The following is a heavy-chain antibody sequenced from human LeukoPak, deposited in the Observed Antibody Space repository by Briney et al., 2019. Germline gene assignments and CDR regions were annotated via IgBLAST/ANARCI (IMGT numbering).Heavy chain of an antibody. CDR2: INPNSGGT. D-gene: IGHD2-15*01. Sequence: ASVKVSCKASEYTFTGYYMHWVRQAPGQGLEWMGWINPNSGGTNYAQKFQGRVTMTRDTSISTAYMELSRLRSDDTAVYYCARDLSIVVVVAAPPRDWFDPWGQGTLVTVSS. CDR1: EYTFTGYY. V-gene: IGHV1-2*02. J-gene: IGHJ5*02. CDR3: ARDLSIVVVVAAPPRDWFDP.